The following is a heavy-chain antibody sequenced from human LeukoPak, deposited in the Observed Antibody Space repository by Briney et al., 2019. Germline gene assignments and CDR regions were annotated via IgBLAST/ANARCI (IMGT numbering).Heavy chain of an antibody. Sequence: GGSLRLSCAASGFTFSSYEMNWVRQAPGKGLEWVSYISSSGSTIYYADSVKGRFTISRDNAKNSLYLQMNSLRAEDTAVYYCARRGSGSYWGYYYYYMDVWGKGTTVTISS. CDR2: ISSSGSTI. CDR1: GFTFSSYE. V-gene: IGHV3-48*03. D-gene: IGHD3-10*01. CDR3: ARRGSGSYWGYYYYYMDV. J-gene: IGHJ6*03.